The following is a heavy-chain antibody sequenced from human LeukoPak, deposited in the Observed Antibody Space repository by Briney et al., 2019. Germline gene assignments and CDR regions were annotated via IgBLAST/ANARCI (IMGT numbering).Heavy chain of an antibody. J-gene: IGHJ4*02. D-gene: IGHD2-8*02. V-gene: IGHV3-74*01. CDR2: INNDGSST. Sequence: TGGSLRLSCATSGFTLSNYWMHWVRHAPGKGLVWVSRINNDGSSTTYADSVKGRFTISGDNARNTLYLQMNSLRAEDTAVYYCARDGISCTGGHCYFASWGQGTLVTVSS. CDR3: ARDGISCTGGHCYFAS. CDR1: GFTLSNYW.